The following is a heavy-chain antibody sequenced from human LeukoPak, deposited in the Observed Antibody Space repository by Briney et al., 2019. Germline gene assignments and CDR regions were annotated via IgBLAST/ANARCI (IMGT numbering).Heavy chain of an antibody. J-gene: IGHJ4*02. CDR3: ARGGSLGY. Sequence: GGSLSLSCAASGFTFSSYEMNWVRQAPGKGLEWVSKISSSGSAIYYADSVKGRFTISRVNAKSTLYLQMNSLRVEDTAVYYCARGGSLGYWGQGTLVTVSS. CDR2: ISSSGSAI. CDR1: GFTFSSYE. D-gene: IGHD6-19*01. V-gene: IGHV3-48*03.